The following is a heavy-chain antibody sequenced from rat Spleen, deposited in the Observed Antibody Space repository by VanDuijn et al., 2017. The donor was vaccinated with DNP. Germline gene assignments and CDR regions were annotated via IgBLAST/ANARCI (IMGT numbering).Heavy chain of an antibody. J-gene: IGHJ2*01. CDR1: GFTFSYYD. CDR3: IRWNSGHFDY. D-gene: IGHD4-3*01. Sequence: EVQLVESGGGLVQPGRSLKLSCTASGFTFSYYDMAWVRQAPTKGLEWVAAFTSGGSLYYRDSVKGRFTISRDNAKSTLYLQMNSLRSEDMATYYCIRWNSGHFDYWGQGVMVTVSS. V-gene: IGHV5-25*01. CDR2: FTSGGSL.